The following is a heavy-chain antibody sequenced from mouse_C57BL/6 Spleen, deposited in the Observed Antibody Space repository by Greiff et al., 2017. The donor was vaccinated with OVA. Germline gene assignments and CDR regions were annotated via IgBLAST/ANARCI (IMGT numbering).Heavy chain of an antibody. CDR2: IDPSDSYT. Sequence: QVQLQQPGAELVMPGASVKLSCKASGYTFTSYWMHWVKQRPGQGLEWIGEIDPSDSYTNYNQKFKGKSTLTVDKSSSTSYMQLSSLTSEDYAVYYCTRWNYSNGGYYYALDYWGQGTSVTVSS. J-gene: IGHJ4*01. CDR1: GYTFTSYW. V-gene: IGHV1-69*01. CDR3: TRWNYSNGGYYYALDY. D-gene: IGHD2-5*01.